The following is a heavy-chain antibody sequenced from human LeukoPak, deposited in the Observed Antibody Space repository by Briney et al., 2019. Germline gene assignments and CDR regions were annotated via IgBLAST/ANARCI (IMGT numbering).Heavy chain of an antibody. J-gene: IGHJ5*02. D-gene: IGHD2-15*01. CDR1: GGSISSYY. Sequence: SETLSLTCTVSGGSISSYYWSWIRQPPGKGLEWIGYIYYSGSTNYNPSLKGRVTISVDTSKNQFSLKLSSVTAADTAVYYCAGRYSSGYNWFDPWGQGTLVTVSS. CDR3: AGRYSSGYNWFDP. CDR2: IYYSGST. V-gene: IGHV4-59*01.